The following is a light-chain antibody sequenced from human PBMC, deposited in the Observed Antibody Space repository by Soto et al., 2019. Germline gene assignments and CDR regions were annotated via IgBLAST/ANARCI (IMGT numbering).Light chain of an antibody. J-gene: IGLJ1*01. CDR2: TTN. CDR3: AAWDDCLYGHV. V-gene: IGLV1-44*01. Sequence: QPVLTHPHSANGTPRQRLTISCSGSSSNIGTSSVHWFQQLPGTAPKLLISTTNQRPSGVPERFSGSKSGTSASLAISGLQSEDEADYYCAAWDDCLYGHVFGTGTKVTVL. CDR1: SSNIGTSS.